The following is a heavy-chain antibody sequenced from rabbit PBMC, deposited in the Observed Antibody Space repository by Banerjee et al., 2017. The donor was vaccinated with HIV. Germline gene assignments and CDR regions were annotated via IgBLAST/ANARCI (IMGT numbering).Heavy chain of an antibody. CDR2: IYTGKGST. V-gene: IGHV1S7*01. CDR3: ARGIYKYGFAGYAYATDFNL. Sequence: QLKETGGGLVQPGGSLTLSCKASGFDFSRYYMSWVRQAPGKGLEWIGIIYTGKGSTDYASWVNGRFTISSDNAQNTVDLQMNSLTAADTATYFCARGIYKYGFAGYAYATDFNLWGPGTLVTVS. J-gene: IGHJ4*01. CDR1: GFDFSRYY. D-gene: IGHD6-1*01.